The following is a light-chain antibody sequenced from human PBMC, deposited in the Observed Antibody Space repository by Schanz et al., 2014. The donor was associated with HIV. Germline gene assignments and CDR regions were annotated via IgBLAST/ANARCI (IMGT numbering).Light chain of an antibody. V-gene: IGKV1-17*01. CDR2: AAS. CDR1: QDIGND. CDR3: QQPASYPLT. Sequence: DIQMTQSPSSLSASVGDRVTISCRASQDIGNDLGWYQQKPRKAPKRLIYAASYLQSGVPSRFSGSGSGTYFTLTISSLQPEDFATYYCQQPASYPLTFGGGTKVEIK. J-gene: IGKJ4*01.